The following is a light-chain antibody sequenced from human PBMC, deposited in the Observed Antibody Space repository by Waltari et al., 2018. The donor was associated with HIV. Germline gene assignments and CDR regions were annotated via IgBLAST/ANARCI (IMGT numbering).Light chain of an antibody. Sequence: QSVLTQPPSVSEAPRQRVTISCSGSSSNIGNNAVNWYQQVPGKPPKLLIYYDDLLSPGVSDRFSGSKSGTSASLAIRGLQSEDEADYYCAAWDDSLNGYVFGSGTKVTVL. CDR3: AAWDDSLNGYV. J-gene: IGLJ1*01. CDR1: SSNIGNNA. V-gene: IGLV1-36*01. CDR2: YDD.